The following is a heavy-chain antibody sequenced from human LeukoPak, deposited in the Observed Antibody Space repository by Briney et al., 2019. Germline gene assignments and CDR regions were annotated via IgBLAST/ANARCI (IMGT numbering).Heavy chain of an antibody. CDR3: ARGGHYCTNGVCYRSGGNGELLVY. CDR1: GYTFTSYG. CDR2: ISAYNGNT. J-gene: IGHJ4*02. D-gene: IGHD2-8*01. Sequence: GASVKVSCKASGYTFTSYGISWVRQAPGQGLEWMGWISAYNGNTNYAQKLQGRVTMTTDTSTSTAYMELRSLRSDDTAVYYCARGGHYCTNGVCYRSGGNGELLVYWGQGTLVTVSS. V-gene: IGHV1-18*01.